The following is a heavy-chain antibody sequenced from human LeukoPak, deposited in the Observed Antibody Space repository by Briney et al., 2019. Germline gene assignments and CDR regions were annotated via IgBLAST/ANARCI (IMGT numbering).Heavy chain of an antibody. CDR1: GYTFTSYD. J-gene: IGHJ4*02. Sequence: ASVKVSCKASGYTFTSYDINWVRQATGQGLEWMGWINPNSGGTNYAQKFQGWVTMTRDTSISTAYMELSRLRSDDTAVYYCARGPPMVRAPPDYWGQGTLVTVSS. D-gene: IGHD3-10*01. CDR3: ARGPPMVRAPPDY. V-gene: IGHV1-2*04. CDR2: INPNSGGT.